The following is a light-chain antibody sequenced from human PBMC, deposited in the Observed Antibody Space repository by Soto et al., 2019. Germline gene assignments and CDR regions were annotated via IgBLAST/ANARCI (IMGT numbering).Light chain of an antibody. J-gene: IGKJ1*01. CDR1: QSVSSN. CDR3: QQYNNWPRT. Sequence: EIVMTQSPATLSVSPGERATLSCRASQSVSSNLAWYQQKPGQAPKLLIYGASTRATGIPARFSRSGSGTEFTLTISSLQSEDFAVYYGQQYNNWPRTFGEGTKVEIK. CDR2: GAS. V-gene: IGKV3-15*01.